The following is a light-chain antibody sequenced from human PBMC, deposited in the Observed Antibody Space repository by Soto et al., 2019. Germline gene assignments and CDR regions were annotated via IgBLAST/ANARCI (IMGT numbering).Light chain of an antibody. J-gene: IGLJ3*02. CDR3: SSYTTRNTWV. CDR2: EVT. CDR1: SSDVGGYNY. V-gene: IGLV2-14*01. Sequence: QSVLTQPASVSGSPGQSITISCTGTSSDVGGYNYVSWYQQHPDKAPKLLIFEVTYRPSGVSDRFSGSKSGNTASLTISGLQAEDEAAYYCSSYTTRNTWVFGGGTKLTVL.